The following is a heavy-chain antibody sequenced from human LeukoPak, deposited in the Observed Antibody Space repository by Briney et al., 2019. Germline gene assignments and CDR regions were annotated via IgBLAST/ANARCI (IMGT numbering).Heavy chain of an antibody. J-gene: IGHJ5*02. V-gene: IGHV1-69*13. CDR3: ARGSGKGGDYLLNWFDP. Sequence: SVKVSCKASGGSFGTYGIAWVRQAPGQGLEWMGGIIPMSGTVNYGTANHAQKFQGRVTITADESTSTAYMELSSLRSEDTAVYYCARGSGKGGDYLLNWFDPWGQGTLVTVSS. D-gene: IGHD4-17*01. CDR1: GGSFGTYG. CDR2: IIPMSGTVNYGTA.